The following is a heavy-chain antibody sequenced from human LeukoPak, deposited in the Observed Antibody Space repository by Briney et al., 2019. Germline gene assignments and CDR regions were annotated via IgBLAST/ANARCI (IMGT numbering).Heavy chain of an antibody. CDR3: ARDVGIAARQDWFDP. CDR1: EFTFSDYY. J-gene: IGHJ5*02. V-gene: IGHV3-11*01. D-gene: IGHD6-6*01. Sequence: GGSLRLSCAASEFTFSDYYMSWIRQAPGKGLEWVSYISSSGSTIYYADSVKGRFTISGDNAKNSLYLQMNSLRAEDTAVYYCARDVGIAARQDWFDPWGQGTLVTVSS. CDR2: ISSSGSTI.